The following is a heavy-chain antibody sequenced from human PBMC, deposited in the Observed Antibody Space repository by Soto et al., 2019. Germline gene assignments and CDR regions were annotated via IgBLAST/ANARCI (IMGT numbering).Heavy chain of an antibody. CDR1: GGSINDYY. V-gene: IGHV4-4*07. D-gene: IGHD5-12*01. J-gene: IGHJ4*02. Sequence: SETLSLTCTVSGGSINDYYWGWIRQPAGKGLEWVGRIYTSGSTDYSPSLRSRGTISIDTSKNQFYLKVTSMTAADTAGYYCAGGRREEIHDGYDLDCWGPGTLVTVSA. CDR2: IYTSGST. CDR3: AGGRREEIHDGYDLDC.